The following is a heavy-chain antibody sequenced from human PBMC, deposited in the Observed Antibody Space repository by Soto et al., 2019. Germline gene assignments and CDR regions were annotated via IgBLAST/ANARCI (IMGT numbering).Heavy chain of an antibody. V-gene: IGHV4-39*01. J-gene: IGHJ4*02. CDR2: IYYSGST. CDR3: ARRGSGSYSDY. D-gene: IGHD3-10*01. CDR1: GGSISSSSYY. Sequence: SETLSLTCTVSGGSISSSSYYCGWIRQPPGKGLEWIGSIYYSGSTYYNPSLKSRVTISVDTSKNQFSLKLSSVTAADTAVYYCARRGSGSYSDYWGQGTLVTSPQ.